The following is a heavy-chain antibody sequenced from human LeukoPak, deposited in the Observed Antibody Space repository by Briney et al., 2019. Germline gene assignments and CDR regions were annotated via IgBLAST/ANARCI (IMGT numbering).Heavy chain of an antibody. V-gene: IGHV3-30*18. Sequence: GGSLRLSCAASGFTFSSYSMNWVRQAPGEGLEWVAVISYDGSNKYYADSVKGRFTISRDNSKNTLYLQMNSLRAEDTAVYYCAKDGGYNGFYFDYWGQGTLVTVSS. CDR1: GFTFSSYS. CDR2: ISYDGSNK. J-gene: IGHJ4*02. D-gene: IGHD5-24*01. CDR3: AKDGGYNGFYFDY.